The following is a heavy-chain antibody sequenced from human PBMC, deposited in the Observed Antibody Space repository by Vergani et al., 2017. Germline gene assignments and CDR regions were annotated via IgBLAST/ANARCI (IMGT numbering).Heavy chain of an antibody. J-gene: IGHJ4*02. CDR3: AKDRSVVAAYFDY. CDR2: ISYDGSNK. V-gene: IGHV3-30*18. D-gene: IGHD2-15*01. Sequence: QVQLVESGGGLVKPGGSLRLSCAASGFTFSDYYMSWIRQAPGKGLEWVAVISYDGSNKYYADSVKGRFTISRDNSKNTLYLQMNSLRAEDTAVYYCAKDRSVVAAYFDYWGQGTLVTVSS. CDR1: GFTFSDYY.